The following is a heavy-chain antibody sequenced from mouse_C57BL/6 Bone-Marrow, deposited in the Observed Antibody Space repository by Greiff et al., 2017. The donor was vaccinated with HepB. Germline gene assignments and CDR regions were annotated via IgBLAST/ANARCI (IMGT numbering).Heavy chain of an antibody. V-gene: IGHV1-26*01. CDR1: GYTFTDYY. D-gene: IGHD3-3*01. Sequence: EVQLQQSGPELVKPGASVKISCKASGYTFTDYYMNWVKQSHGKSLEWIGDINPNNGGTSYNQKFKGKATLTVDKSSSTAYMELRSLTSEDSAVYYCARWGGLAWFAYWGQGTLVTVSA. CDR2: INPNNGGT. CDR3: ARWGGLAWFAY. J-gene: IGHJ3*01.